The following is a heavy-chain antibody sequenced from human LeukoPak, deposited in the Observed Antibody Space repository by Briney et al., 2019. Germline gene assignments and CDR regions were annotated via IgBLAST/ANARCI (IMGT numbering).Heavy chain of an antibody. Sequence: SETLSLPHTVSVASISTDYRRWIPHHPGKGLEGSGYIYYSGSTKYNPSVKSRDTISVDTSKNQFSLMLSSVAAAETAVYYCAWFLSGSWFNWFDPWGEGTVVSVFS. J-gene: IGHJ5*02. CDR2: IYYSGST. V-gene: IGHV4-59*08. CDR1: VASISTDY. D-gene: IGHD5-12*01. CDR3: AWFLSGSWFNWFDP.